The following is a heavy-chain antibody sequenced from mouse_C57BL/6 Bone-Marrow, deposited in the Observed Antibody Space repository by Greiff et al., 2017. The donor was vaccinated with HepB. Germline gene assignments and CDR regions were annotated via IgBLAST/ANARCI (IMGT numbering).Heavy chain of an antibody. Sequence: QLKQPGAELVKPGASVKLSCKASGYTFTSYWMHWVKQRPGQGLEWIGMIHPNSGSTNYNEKFKSKATLTVDKSSSTAYMQLSSLTSEDSAVYYCAREGIYYGYDGFAYWGQGTLVTVSA. CDR3: AREGIYYGYDGFAY. CDR2: IHPNSGST. D-gene: IGHD2-2*01. V-gene: IGHV1-64*01. J-gene: IGHJ3*01. CDR1: GYTFTSYW.